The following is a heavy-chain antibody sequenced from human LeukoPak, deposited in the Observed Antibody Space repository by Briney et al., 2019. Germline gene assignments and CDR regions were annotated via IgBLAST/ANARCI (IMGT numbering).Heavy chain of an antibody. J-gene: IGHJ4*02. Sequence: PGGSLRLSCAASGFTFSSYGMSWVRQAPGKGLEWVSAISGSGGSTYYADSVKGRFTISRDNSKNTLYLQMNSLRAEDTAVYYCAKDLHLWFGELLSPFDYWGQGTLVTVSS. CDR1: GFTFSSYG. CDR2: ISGSGGST. D-gene: IGHD3-10*01. V-gene: IGHV3-23*01. CDR3: AKDLHLWFGELLSPFDY.